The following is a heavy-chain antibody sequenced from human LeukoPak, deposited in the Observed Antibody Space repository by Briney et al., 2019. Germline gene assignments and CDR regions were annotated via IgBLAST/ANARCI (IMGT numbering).Heavy chain of an antibody. D-gene: IGHD3-3*01. CDR1: GGTFSSYA. J-gene: IGHJ3*02. CDR3: ARGHHYYDFWSGYYQGDAFDI. Sequence: ASVKVSCKASGGTFSSYAISWVRQAPGQGLEWMGGIIPIFGTANYAQKFQGRVTITADESTSTAYMELSSLRSEDTAVYYCARGHHYYDFWSGYYQGDAFDIWGQGTMVTVSS. V-gene: IGHV1-69*01. CDR2: IIPIFGTA.